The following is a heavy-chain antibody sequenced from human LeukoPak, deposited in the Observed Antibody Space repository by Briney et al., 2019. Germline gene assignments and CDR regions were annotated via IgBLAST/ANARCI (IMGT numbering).Heavy chain of an antibody. D-gene: IGHD2-2*01. J-gene: IGHJ6*02. CDR2: INQDGNEK. V-gene: IGHV3-7*01. CDR3: AREYIVVVPDGMEV. Sequence: GGALRHSCAASVFTLSSYLMSWVGQAPGKGLEGVANINQDGNEKYNVHSVRGRFTISSDNAKRSLYLQMNSLRDEDTAVYYCAREYIVVVPDGMEVWGQGTTVTVSS. CDR1: VFTLSSYL.